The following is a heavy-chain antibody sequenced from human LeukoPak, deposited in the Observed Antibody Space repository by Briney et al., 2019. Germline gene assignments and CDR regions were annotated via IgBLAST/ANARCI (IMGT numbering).Heavy chain of an antibody. J-gene: IGHJ4*02. CDR2: ISNDGNDK. CDR1: GFTFSNYG. CDR3: ASNIVVVTAIIDY. V-gene: IGHV3-30*03. D-gene: IGHD2-21*02. Sequence: GGSLRLSCAASGFTFSNYGMHWVRQAPGEGLEWVALISNDGNDKYYADSVKGRFTISRDNSKNTLYLQMNSLRAEDTAVYYCASNIVVVTAIIDYWGQGTLVTVSS.